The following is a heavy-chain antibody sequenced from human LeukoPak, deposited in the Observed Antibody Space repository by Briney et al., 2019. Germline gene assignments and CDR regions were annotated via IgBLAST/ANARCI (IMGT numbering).Heavy chain of an antibody. J-gene: IGHJ1*01. Sequence: SETLSLTCTVSGGSTSSSSCYWGWIRQPAGKGLEWIGRIYTSGSTNYNPSLKSRVTISVDTSKNQFSLKLSSVTAADTAVYYCARGPIVVVPAATRPFQHWGQGTLVTVSS. CDR1: GGSTSSSSCY. D-gene: IGHD2-2*01. CDR3: ARGPIVVVPAATRPFQH. CDR2: IYTSGST. V-gene: IGHV4-61*02.